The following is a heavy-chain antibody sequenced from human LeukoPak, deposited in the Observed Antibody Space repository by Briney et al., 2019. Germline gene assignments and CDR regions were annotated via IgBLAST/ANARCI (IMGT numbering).Heavy chain of an antibody. CDR1: GFTFSSYA. CDR2: ISYDGSNK. Sequence: PGGSLRLSCAASGFTFSSYAMHWVRQAPGKGLEWVAVISYDGSNKYYADSVKGRFTISRDNSKNTLYLQMNSLRAEDTAVYYCARDGSSSWYDEGYYFDYWGQGTLVTVSS. CDR3: ARDGSSSWYDEGYYFDY. V-gene: IGHV3-30-3*01. D-gene: IGHD6-13*01. J-gene: IGHJ4*02.